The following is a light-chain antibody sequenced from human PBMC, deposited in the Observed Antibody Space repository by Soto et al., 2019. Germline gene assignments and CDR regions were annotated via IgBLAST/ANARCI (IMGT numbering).Light chain of an antibody. J-gene: IGKJ5*01. CDR3: KQYGSSIT. V-gene: IGKV3-20*01. Sequence: ELVLTQSPGTLSLSPGESATFSCRASQSVSSNYLAWYQQKPGQAPRLLIYGAFKRATGIQDSFSGSGSGTDSTLTIRRLEPEDFAVYYCKQYGSSITCGQGTRLEIK. CDR1: QSVSSNY. CDR2: GAF.